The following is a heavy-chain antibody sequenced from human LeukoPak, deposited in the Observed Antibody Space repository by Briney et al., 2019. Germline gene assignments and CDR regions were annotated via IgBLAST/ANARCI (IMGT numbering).Heavy chain of an antibody. Sequence: SVKVSCKASGGTFSSYTISWVRQAPGQGLEWMGRIIPILGIANYAQKFQGRVTITADKSTSTAYMELGSLRSEDTAVYYCARAVAARDRYNWFDPWGQGTLVTVSS. CDR2: IIPILGIA. CDR3: ARAVAARDRYNWFDP. J-gene: IGHJ5*02. D-gene: IGHD6-25*01. V-gene: IGHV1-69*02. CDR1: GGTFSSYT.